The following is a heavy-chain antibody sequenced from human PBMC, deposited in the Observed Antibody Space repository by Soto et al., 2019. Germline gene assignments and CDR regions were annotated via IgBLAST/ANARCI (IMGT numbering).Heavy chain of an antibody. CDR3: AGRIAATGYYYGMDV. CDR2: IIPILGIA. J-gene: IGHJ6*02. CDR1: GGTFSSYT. Sequence: QVQLVQSGAEVKKPGSSVKVSCKASGGTFSSYTISWVRQAPGQGLEWMGRIIPILGIANYAQKFQGRVTITADKSTSTAYMELSSLRSEDTAVYYCAGRIAATGYYYGMDVWGQGTTVTVSS. V-gene: IGHV1-69*02. D-gene: IGHD6-6*01.